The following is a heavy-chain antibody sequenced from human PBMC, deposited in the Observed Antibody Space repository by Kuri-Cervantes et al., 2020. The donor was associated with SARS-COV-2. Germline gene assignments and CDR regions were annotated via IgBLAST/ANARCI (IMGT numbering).Heavy chain of an antibody. CDR2: ISSSSSNI. J-gene: IGHJ6*02. Sequence: GESLKIFCAASGFTFSSYSMNWVRKAPGKGLEWVSYISSSSSNIYYADSVKGRFTISRDNAKNSLYLKMNTLRDEDTAVYYCAREGVTGTTYYYYYGMDVWGQGTTVTVSS. V-gene: IGHV3-48*02. D-gene: IGHD1-7*01. CDR3: AREGVTGTTYYYYYGMDV. CDR1: GFTFSSYS.